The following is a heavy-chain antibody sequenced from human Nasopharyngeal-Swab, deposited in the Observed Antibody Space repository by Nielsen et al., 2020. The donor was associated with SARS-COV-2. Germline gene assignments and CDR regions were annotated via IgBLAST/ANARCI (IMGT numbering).Heavy chain of an antibody. D-gene: IGHD1-26*01. CDR2: IYYSGST. V-gene: IGHV4-59*01. CDR3: ARGGARWTVGATTRFDY. Sequence: SETLSLTCTVSGGSISSYYWSWIRQPPGKGLEWIGYIYYSGSTNYNPSLKSRVIISVDTSKNQFSLKLSSVTAADTAVYYCARGGARWTVGATTRFDYWGQGTLVTVSS. CDR1: GGSISSYY. J-gene: IGHJ4*02.